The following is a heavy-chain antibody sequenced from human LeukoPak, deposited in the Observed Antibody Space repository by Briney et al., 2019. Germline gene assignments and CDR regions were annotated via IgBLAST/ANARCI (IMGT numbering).Heavy chain of an antibody. Sequence: ASVKVSCKASGYTFTSYYMHWVRQAPGQGLEWMGIINPSGGSTSYAQKFQGRVAMTRDTSTSTVYMELSSLRSEDTAVYYCARDRTNYYGSGSYFPTANWFDPWGQGTLVTVSS. CDR2: INPSGGST. CDR1: GYTFTSYY. V-gene: IGHV1-46*01. CDR3: ARDRTNYYGSGSYFPTANWFDP. D-gene: IGHD3-10*01. J-gene: IGHJ5*02.